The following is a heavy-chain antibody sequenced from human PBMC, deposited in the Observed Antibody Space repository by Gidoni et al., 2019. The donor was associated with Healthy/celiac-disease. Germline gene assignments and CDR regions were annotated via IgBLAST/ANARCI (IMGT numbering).Heavy chain of an antibody. CDR2: IYPGDSDT. D-gene: IGHD3-22*01. CDR1: GYSFTNYW. J-gene: IGHJ4*02. CDR3: ARHPLYYYDSSGYFDY. Sequence: EVQLVQSGAEVKKPGESLKISCKGSGYSFTNYWIGWVRQMPGKGLEWMGIIYPGDSDTRYSPSFQGQVTISADKSISTAYLQWSSLKASDTAMYCCARHPLYYYDSSGYFDYWGQGTLVTVSS. V-gene: IGHV5-51*01.